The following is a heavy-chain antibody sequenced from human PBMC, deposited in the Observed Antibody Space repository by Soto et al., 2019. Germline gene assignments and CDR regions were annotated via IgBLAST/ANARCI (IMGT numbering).Heavy chain of an antibody. V-gene: IGHV4-34*01. CDR2: INHSGST. D-gene: IGHD3-3*01. CDR1: GGSFSGYY. J-gene: IGHJ5*02. Sequence: SETLSLTCAVYGGSFSGYYWSWIRQPPGKGLEWIGEINHSGSTNYNPSLKSRVTISVDTSKNQFSLKLSSVTAAVTAVYYCAQGGIFGVVIDNNWFDPWGQGTLVT. CDR3: AQGGIFGVVIDNNWFDP.